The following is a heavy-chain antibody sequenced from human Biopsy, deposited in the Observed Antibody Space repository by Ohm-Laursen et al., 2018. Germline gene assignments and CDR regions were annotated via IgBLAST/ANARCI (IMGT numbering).Heavy chain of an antibody. J-gene: IGHJ4*02. CDR2: ISYTGGI. CDR1: GGSFSGYD. CDR3: ARMPHFDY. Sequence: SETLSLTCAVDGGSFSGYDWSWIRKSPGKGLEWLAYISYTGGITSNPSLNGRATMSLDTSKNQFSLRLIYVTAADTAVYYCARMPHFDYWGQGILVTVSS. V-gene: IGHV4-59*01. D-gene: IGHD2-2*01.